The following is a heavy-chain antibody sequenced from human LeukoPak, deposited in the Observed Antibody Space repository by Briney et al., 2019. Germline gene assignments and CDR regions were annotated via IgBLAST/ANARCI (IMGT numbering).Heavy chain of an antibody. J-gene: IGHJ6*03. CDR2: MSGSGYYT. V-gene: IGHV3-23*01. D-gene: IGHD3-3*01. Sequence: GGSLRLSCAASGFAFSNFAMSWVRQAPGKGLEWVTAMSGSGYYTYYVESVKGRFTISRDNSKNTLYLHMNSLRADDTAVYYCAKMEGQRLYDYCMDVWGRGTTVTVSS. CDR3: AKMEGQRLYDYCMDV. CDR1: GFAFSNFA.